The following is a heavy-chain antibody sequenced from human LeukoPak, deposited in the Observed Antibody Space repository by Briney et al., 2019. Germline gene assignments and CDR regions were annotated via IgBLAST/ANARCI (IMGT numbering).Heavy chain of an antibody. D-gene: IGHD4-17*01. V-gene: IGHV3-30-3*01. J-gene: IGHJ4*02. CDR2: ISYDGGNK. CDR3: ARETGSAVGSTDFDY. CDR1: EFTFSSYA. Sequence: PGGSLRLSCAASEFTFSSYAMHWVRQAPGKGLEWVAVISYDGGNKYYADSVKGRFTISRDNSKNTLYLQMNSLRAEDTAVYYCARETGSAVGSTDFDYWGQGTLVTVSS.